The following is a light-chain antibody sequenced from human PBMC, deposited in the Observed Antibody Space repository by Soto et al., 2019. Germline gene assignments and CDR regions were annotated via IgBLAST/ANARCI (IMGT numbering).Light chain of an antibody. CDR1: QSFSSSY. CDR2: GAY. CDR3: QQYGSSLFY. Sequence: EIVLTQSPGTLSLSPGEGATLSCMAGQSFSSSYLAWYQQKPGQAPRLLIYGAYSRATGIPDRFSGSGSGTDYTLAITKLEPEDFAVDYCQQYGSSLFYFGTGNKMDIK. V-gene: IGKV3-20*01. J-gene: IGKJ3*01.